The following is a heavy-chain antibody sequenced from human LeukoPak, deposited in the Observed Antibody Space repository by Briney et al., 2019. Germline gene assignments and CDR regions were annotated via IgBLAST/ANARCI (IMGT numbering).Heavy chain of an antibody. Sequence: GGSLRLSCAASGFTFRSYWMSWVRQAPGKGLEWVANMKLDGSEEYYVDSVKGRFTISSDDAKNSLYLQMNSLRVEDTAVYYCARWARYCSSGSCYSWFDPWGQGTLVTVSS. CDR1: GFTFRSYW. CDR2: MKLDGSEE. V-gene: IGHV3-7*01. J-gene: IGHJ5*02. D-gene: IGHD2-15*01. CDR3: ARWARYCSSGSCYSWFDP.